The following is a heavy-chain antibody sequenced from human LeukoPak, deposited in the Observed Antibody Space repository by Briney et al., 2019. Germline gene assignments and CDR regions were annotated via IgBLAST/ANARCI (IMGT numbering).Heavy chain of an antibody. CDR2: INHSGST. D-gene: IGHD2-8*01. V-gene: IGHV4-34*01. CDR3: ARRVYNWFDP. CDR1: GGSFSGYC. J-gene: IGHJ5*02. Sequence: SETLSLTCAVYGGSFSGYCWSWIRQPPGKGLEWIGEINHSGSTNYSPSLKSRVTISVDTSKNQFSLKLSSVTAADTAVYYCARRVYNWFDPWGQGTLVTVSS.